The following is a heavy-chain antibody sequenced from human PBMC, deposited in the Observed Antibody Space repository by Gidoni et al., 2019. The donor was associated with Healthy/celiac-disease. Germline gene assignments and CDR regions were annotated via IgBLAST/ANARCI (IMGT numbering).Heavy chain of an antibody. CDR1: GFTFSSYG. CDR2: ISYDGSNK. D-gene: IGHD4-17*01. Sequence: QVQLVESGGGVVQPGRSLRLSCAASGFTFSSYGMHWVRQAPGKGLEWVAVISYDGSNKYYADSVKGRFTISRDNSKNTLYLQMNSLRAEDTAVYYCAKGTVITSQYFDYWGQGTLVTVSS. J-gene: IGHJ4*02. CDR3: AKGTVITSQYFDY. V-gene: IGHV3-30*18.